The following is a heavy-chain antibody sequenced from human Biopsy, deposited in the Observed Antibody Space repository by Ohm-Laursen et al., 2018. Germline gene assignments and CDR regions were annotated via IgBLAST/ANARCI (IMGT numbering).Heavy chain of an antibody. J-gene: IGHJ4*02. CDR2: FAPENGKT. Sequence: ASVKVSCNVSGYTLNELSMHWVRQVPGKGLEWMGGFAPENGKTVYAQNFRARVSLTEDTSTDTAYMELRSLRSEDTAVYYCAADINVWNVNYWGQGTQVTVSS. V-gene: IGHV1-24*01. D-gene: IGHD1-1*01. CDR1: GYTLNELS. CDR3: AADINVWNVNY.